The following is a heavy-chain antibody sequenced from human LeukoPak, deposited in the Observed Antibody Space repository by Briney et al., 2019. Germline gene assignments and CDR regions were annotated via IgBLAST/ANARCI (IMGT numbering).Heavy chain of an antibody. CDR3: ARTRDYQLLSSTDS. CDR2: ISSTSDFI. Sequence: GGSLRLPCAASGFTFSSYSINWVRQAPGKGLEWVPSISSTSDFIFYADSVKGRFTISRDNAKNSLSLQMNGLGVEDTAVYYCARTRDYQLLSSTDSWGQGTLVTVSS. V-gene: IGHV3-21*01. J-gene: IGHJ4*02. CDR1: GFTFSSYS. D-gene: IGHD2-2*01.